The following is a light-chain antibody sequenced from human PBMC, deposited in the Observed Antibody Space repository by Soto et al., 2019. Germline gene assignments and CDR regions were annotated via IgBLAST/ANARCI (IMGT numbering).Light chain of an antibody. Sequence: EIVLTQSPGTLSLSPGERATLSCRASQSVSNNYLAWYQQKPGQAPRLLIYGASNRNTGIPDRFSGSGSGKDFTLTISRLEPEDSAVYYCQQYGSSGTFGQGTKVDIK. CDR1: QSVSNNY. V-gene: IGKV3-20*01. CDR2: GAS. CDR3: QQYGSSGT. J-gene: IGKJ1*01.